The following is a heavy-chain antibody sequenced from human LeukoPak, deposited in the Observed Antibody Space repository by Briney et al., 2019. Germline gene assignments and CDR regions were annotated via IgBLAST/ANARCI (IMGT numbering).Heavy chain of an antibody. CDR1: EGTFNNYA. Sequence: GASVKVSCKTPEGTFNNYAITWVRQAPGQGLEWMGVFIPIFGTANYAQKFQGRVTITADKSTSTAFLELSSLTSDDTALYYCARGTYYDSSAYSGVRLFDYWGQGTLVTVSS. CDR2: FIPIFGTA. D-gene: IGHD3-22*01. V-gene: IGHV1-69*06. CDR3: ARGTYYDSSAYSGVRLFDY. J-gene: IGHJ4*02.